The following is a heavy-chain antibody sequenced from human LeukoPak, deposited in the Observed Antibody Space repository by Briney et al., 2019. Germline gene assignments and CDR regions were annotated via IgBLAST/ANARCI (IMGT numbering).Heavy chain of an antibody. V-gene: IGHV1-2*02. Sequence: GASVKVSCKASGYTFTGYYMHWVRQAPGQGLEWMGWINPNSGGTNYAQKFQGRVTMTRDTSISTAYMELSRLRSDDTAVYYCARVLGSGWYHFDYWGQGTLVTVSS. J-gene: IGHJ4*02. CDR2: INPNSGGT. CDR3: ARVLGSGWYHFDY. D-gene: IGHD6-19*01. CDR1: GYTFTGYY.